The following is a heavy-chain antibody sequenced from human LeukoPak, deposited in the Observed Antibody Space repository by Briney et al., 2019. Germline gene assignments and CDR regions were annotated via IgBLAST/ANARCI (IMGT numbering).Heavy chain of an antibody. CDR2: IKEDGSEK. Sequence: PGGSLRLSHAASGFTFSNYWMIWVRQAPGKGLEWVANIKEDGSEKYYVDSVKGRFTISRDNAKNSLYLQMNGLRAEDTAVYYCARGGPFGAYWGQGTLVTVSS. D-gene: IGHD2-21*01. J-gene: IGHJ4*02. CDR3: ARGGPFGAY. V-gene: IGHV3-7*03. CDR1: GFTFSNYW.